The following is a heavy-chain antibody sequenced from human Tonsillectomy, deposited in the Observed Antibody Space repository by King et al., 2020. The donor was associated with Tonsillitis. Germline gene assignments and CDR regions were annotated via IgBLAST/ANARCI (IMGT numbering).Heavy chain of an antibody. D-gene: IGHD3-22*01. CDR2: IRYDGSKK. J-gene: IGHJ4*02. Sequence: VQLVESGGGVVQPGGSLRLSCAASEFTFTSYGMHWVRQAPGKGLEWAAFIRYDGSKKYYADSVKGRFTISRDNTKNTLYLQMNSLRAEDTAVYYCATGDDRSGYYKPVPRHDEYWGQVTLVTVSS. CDR3: ATGDDRSGYYKPVPRHDEY. V-gene: IGHV3-30*02. CDR1: EFTFTSYG.